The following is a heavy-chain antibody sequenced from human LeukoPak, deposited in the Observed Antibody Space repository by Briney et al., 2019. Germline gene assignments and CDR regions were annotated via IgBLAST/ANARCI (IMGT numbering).Heavy chain of an antibody. V-gene: IGHV3-48*04. CDR1: GFTFSSYS. D-gene: IGHD3-9*01. CDR3: ARDGSYYDILTFMGDYFDY. J-gene: IGHJ4*02. Sequence: QAGGSLRLSCAASGFTFSSYSMNWVRQAPGKGLEWVPHISTSSNTIYYADSVQGRFTISRDDAKNSLYLQMNNLRAEDTAVYYCARDGSYYDILTFMGDYFDYWGQGTLVTVSS. CDR2: ISTSSNTI.